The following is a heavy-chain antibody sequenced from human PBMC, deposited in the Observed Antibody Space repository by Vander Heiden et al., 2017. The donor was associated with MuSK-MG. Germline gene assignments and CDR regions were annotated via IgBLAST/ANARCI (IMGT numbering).Heavy chain of an antibody. Sequence: QVQLVQSGAAVKKTGASVKVSCKASGSTFNSYSILWVRQAPGQGLEWMGGIIPIFGTANYAQKFQGRVPITADEATSTAYMELSSLRSEDTAVYYCASDEGSGSSVPGAGSCYYYYYYMDVWGKGTTVTVSS. D-gene: IGHD2-2*01. CDR3: ASDEGSGSSVPGAGSCYYYYYYMDV. J-gene: IGHJ6*03. CDR2: IIPIFGTA. CDR1: GSTFNSYS. V-gene: IGHV1-69*01.